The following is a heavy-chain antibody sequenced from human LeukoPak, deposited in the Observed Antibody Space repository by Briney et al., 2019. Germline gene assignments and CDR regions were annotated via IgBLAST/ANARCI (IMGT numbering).Heavy chain of an antibody. CDR1: GGSFSVYY. V-gene: IGHV4-34*01. CDR3: ARQSSTYYDVLTGPFDI. D-gene: IGHD3-9*01. J-gene: IGHJ3*02. CDR2: INHSGST. Sequence: SETLSLTCAVYGGSFSVYYWSWIRQPPGKGLEWIGEINHSGSTNYNPSLKSRVPISVDMSKNQFSLNLSSVTAADTAVYYCARQSSTYYDVLTGPFDIWGQGTMVTVSS.